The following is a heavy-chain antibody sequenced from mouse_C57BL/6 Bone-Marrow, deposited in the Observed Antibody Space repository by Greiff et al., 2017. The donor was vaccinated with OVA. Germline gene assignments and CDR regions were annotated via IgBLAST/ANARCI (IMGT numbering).Heavy chain of an antibody. CDR1: GFSLTSYG. J-gene: IGHJ3*01. CDR3: AKGRH. Sequence: QVQLKESGPGLVAPSQCLSISCTVSGFSLTSYGVDWVRQPPGKGLEWMGVIWGGGSTNYNSDLMSKLSISKDNSKRQVFLKMTILQTEDTAMYHCAKGRHWGQGTLVTVSA. CDR2: IWGGGST. V-gene: IGHV2-9*01.